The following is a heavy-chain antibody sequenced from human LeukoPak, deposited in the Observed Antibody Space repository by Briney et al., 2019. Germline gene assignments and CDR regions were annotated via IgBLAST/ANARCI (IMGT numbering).Heavy chain of an antibody. CDR3: ARGYGDYFDY. D-gene: IGHD4-17*01. J-gene: IGHJ4*02. CDR1: GFTFSSYG. V-gene: IGHV3-30*02. Sequence: TGGSLRLSCAASGFTFSSYGMHWVRQAPGKWLEWVAFIRYDGSNKYYADSVKGRFTISRDNSKNTLYLQMNSLRAEDTAVYYCARGYGDYFDYWGQGTLVTVSS. CDR2: IRYDGSNK.